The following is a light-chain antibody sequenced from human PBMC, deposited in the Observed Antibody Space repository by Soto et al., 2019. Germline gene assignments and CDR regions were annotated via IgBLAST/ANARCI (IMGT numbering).Light chain of an antibody. V-gene: IGKV3-20*01. CDR2: GAS. CDR1: QSVSSSY. CDR3: QQYGISPGA. Sequence: EIVLTQSPGTLSLSPGERATLSCRASQSVSSSYLAWYQQKPGQSPSLLIYGASSRATGIPDRFSGSGSGTDFTLTISRLEPEDFAVYYCQQYGISPGAFGPRTKVDIK. J-gene: IGKJ3*01.